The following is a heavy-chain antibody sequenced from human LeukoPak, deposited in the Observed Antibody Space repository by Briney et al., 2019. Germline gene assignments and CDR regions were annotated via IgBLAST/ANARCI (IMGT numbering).Heavy chain of an antibody. J-gene: IGHJ4*02. CDR3: ARDLRTYYYDTSGLSLFDY. D-gene: IGHD3-22*01. V-gene: IGHV1-18*01. CDR1: GYTFTRNG. Sequence: GASVKVSCKASGYTFTRNGVSWVRQAPGQGLEWVGWISSDNGDTHYAQKLQGRVTMSTDTSTSVAYMELRSLRSDDTAVYYCARDLRTYYYDTSGLSLFDYWGQGTLVTVSS. CDR2: ISSDNGDT.